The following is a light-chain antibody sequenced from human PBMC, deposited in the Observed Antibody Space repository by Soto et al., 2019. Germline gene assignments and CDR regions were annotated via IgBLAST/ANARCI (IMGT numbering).Light chain of an antibody. CDR3: SSYTSSSTYV. CDR1: SSDVGGYDY. V-gene: IGLV2-14*01. J-gene: IGLJ1*01. Sequence: QSALTQPASVSGSPGQSITISWTGTSSDVGGYDYVSWYQQHPGEGPKLMIYDVSNRPSGASNRFSGSKSGNTASLTISGLQAEDEADYYCSSYTSSSTYVFGSGTKVTVL. CDR2: DVS.